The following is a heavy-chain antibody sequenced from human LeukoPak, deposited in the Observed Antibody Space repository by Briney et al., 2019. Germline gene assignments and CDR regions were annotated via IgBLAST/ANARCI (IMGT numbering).Heavy chain of an antibody. CDR1: GGSISSGGYY. D-gene: IGHD6-13*01. Sequence: SETLPLTCTVSGGSISSGGYYWSWIRQHPGKGLEWIGYIYYSGSTYYNPSLKSRVTISVDTSKNQFSLKLSSVTAADTAVYYCARRTKYSSSWLNYYYYYMDVWGKGTTVTVSS. CDR3: ARRTKYSSSWLNYYYYYMDV. V-gene: IGHV4-31*03. J-gene: IGHJ6*03. CDR2: IYYSGST.